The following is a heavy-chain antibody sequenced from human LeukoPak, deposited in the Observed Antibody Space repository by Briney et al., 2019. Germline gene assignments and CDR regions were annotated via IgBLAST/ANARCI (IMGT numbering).Heavy chain of an antibody. J-gene: IGHJ4*02. CDR1: GFTVSSNY. V-gene: IGHV3-53*01. Sequence: GGSLRLSCAASGFTVSSNYMSWVRQAPGKGLEWVSVIYSGGSTYYADSVKGRFTISRDNSKNTLYLQMNSLRAEDTAVYYCASPYIAARHRALDYWGQGTLVTVFS. CDR2: IYSGGST. D-gene: IGHD6-6*01. CDR3: ASPYIAARHRALDY.